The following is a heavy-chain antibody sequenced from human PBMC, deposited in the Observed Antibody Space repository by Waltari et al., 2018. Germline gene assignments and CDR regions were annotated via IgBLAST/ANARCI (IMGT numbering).Heavy chain of an antibody. V-gene: IGHV3-53*01. CDR2: LDSGVDT. D-gene: IGHD1-1*01. CDR3: ASGTATVSFEF. CDR1: GLVVGGIF. J-gene: IGHJ4*02. Sequence: EVQLVESGGDLIQPGGSLRLSCPASGLVVGGIFVAWVGKGPGKGLGWFSILDSGVDTHFADSVKGRFTISRDDSRNTVYLQMNSLRAEDAALYYCASGTATVSFEFWGQGTQVTVSS.